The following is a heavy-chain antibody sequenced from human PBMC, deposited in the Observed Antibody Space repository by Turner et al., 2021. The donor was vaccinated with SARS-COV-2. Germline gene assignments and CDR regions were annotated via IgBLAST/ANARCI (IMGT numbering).Heavy chain of an antibody. CDR3: ARHWEVAAAAYLARFDP. J-gene: IGHJ5*02. V-gene: IGHV4-39*01. CDR2: IYVSGST. CDR1: GGCISSSSYY. Sequence: QLQLQESDPGLVKPSESLSLDCTVSGGCISSSSYYWGWIRQPPGKGLEWIGSIYVSGSTYYNPSLKSRVTISVDTTKNQFSLKLTSVTAADTAVYFCARHWEVAAAAYLARFDPWGQGTLVTVSS. D-gene: IGHD6-13*01.